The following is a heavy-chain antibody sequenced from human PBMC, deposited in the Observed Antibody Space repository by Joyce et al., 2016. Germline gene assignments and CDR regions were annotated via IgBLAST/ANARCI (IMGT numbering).Heavy chain of an antibody. CDR1: GFSFSNYN. CDR3: ARDLGYFDY. V-gene: IGHV3-21*01. J-gene: IGHJ4*02. Sequence: EVHLVESGGGLVKPGGSLRLSCAASGFSFSNYNMNWVRQAPGKGLELVSSINSGTTYKYYADSVHGRFPISRDNAKNSLYLQMNSLRAEDTAVYYCARDLGYFDYWGQGTLVTVSS. CDR2: INSGTTYK.